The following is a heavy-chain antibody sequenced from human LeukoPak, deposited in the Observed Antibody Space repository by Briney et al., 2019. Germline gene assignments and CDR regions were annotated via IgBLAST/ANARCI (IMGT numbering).Heavy chain of an antibody. J-gene: IGHJ6*04. V-gene: IGHV3-48*03. Sequence: GGSLRLSCAASGFTFSSYEMNWVRQAPGKGLEWVSYISSSGSTIYYADSVKGRFTISRDNAKNSLYLQMNSLRAEDTAVYYCANLWGGGYKSDGMDVWGKGTTVTVPS. D-gene: IGHD5-24*01. CDR1: GFTFSSYE. CDR3: ANLWGGGYKSDGMDV. CDR2: ISSSGSTI.